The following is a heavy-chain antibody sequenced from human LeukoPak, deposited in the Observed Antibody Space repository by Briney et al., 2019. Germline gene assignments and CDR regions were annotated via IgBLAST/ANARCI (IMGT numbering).Heavy chain of an antibody. CDR2: INLGGGST. V-gene: IGHV1-46*01. CDR3: ARGLTGTADY. D-gene: IGHD1-7*01. J-gene: IGHJ4*02. Sequence: ASVKVSCKASGYTFTSYFMHWVRQAPGQGLEWMGIINLGGGSTSYAQKFQGRVTVTTDTSTNTVYMELSSLRSEATAVFYCARGLTGTADYWGQGTLVTVSS. CDR1: GYTFTSYF.